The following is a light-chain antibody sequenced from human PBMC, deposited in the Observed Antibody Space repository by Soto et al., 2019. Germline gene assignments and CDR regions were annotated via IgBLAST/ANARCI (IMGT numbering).Light chain of an antibody. CDR2: GAS. CDR3: QQYGSSWT. J-gene: IGKJ1*01. CDR1: QSVSSTY. Sequence: EIVLTQSPGTLSLSLGERATLSCRASQSVSSTYLAWYQQKPGQAPRLLIYGASSRATGIPDRFSGSGSGTDFMLTISRLEPEDFAMYYCQQYGSSWTFGQGTKVEIK. V-gene: IGKV3-20*01.